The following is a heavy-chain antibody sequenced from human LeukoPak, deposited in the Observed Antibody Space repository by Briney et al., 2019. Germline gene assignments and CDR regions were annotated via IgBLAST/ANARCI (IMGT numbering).Heavy chain of an antibody. V-gene: IGHV3-7*01. CDR2: IKQDGSEK. CDR3: ARVDYYGSGSPDY. Sequence: GGSLRLSCAASGFTVSSNYMSWVRQAPGKGLEWVANIKQDGSEKYYVDSVKGRFTISRDNAKNSLYLQMNSLRAEDTAVYYCARVDYYGSGSPDYWGQGTLVTVSS. J-gene: IGHJ4*02. D-gene: IGHD3-10*01. CDR1: GFTVSSNY.